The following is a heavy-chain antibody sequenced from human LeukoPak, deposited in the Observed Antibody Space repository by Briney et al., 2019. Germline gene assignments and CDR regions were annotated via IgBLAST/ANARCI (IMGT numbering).Heavy chain of an antibody. CDR2: IYHSGST. CDR1: GGSISSSSYY. V-gene: IGHV4-39*07. CDR3: ASEGIVATEHGFDI. Sequence: SETLSLTCTVSGGSISSSSYYWGWIRQPPGKGLEWIGEIYHSGSTNYNPSLKSRVTISVDKSKNQFSLKLSSVTAADTAVYYCASEGIVATEHGFDIWGQGTMVTVSS. D-gene: IGHD5-12*01. J-gene: IGHJ3*02.